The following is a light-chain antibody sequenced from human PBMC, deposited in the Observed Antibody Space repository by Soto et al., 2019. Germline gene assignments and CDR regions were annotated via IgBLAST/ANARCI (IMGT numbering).Light chain of an antibody. CDR3: QQYNNWWT. CDR2: GAS. CDR1: QSVSSN. J-gene: IGKJ1*01. Sequence: EIVMTQSPATLSVSPGERANLSCRASQSVSSNLAWYQQKPGQAPRLLIYGASTRATGIPARFSGSGSGTEFTLTFSSLQSEDFAVYYCQQYNNWWTFGQGTKV. V-gene: IGKV3-15*01.